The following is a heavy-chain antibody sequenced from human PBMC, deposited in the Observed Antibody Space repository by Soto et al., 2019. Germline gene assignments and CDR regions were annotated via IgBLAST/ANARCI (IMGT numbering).Heavy chain of an antibody. Sequence: SETLSLTCTVSGGSISSGDYYWSWIRQPPGKGLEWIGYIYYSGSTYYNPSLKSRVTISVDTSKNQFSLKLSSVTAADTAVYYCARGDNYYDSSGYYPDYWGQGTLVTVSS. CDR1: GGSISSGDYY. CDR3: ARGDNYYDSSGYYPDY. V-gene: IGHV4-30-4*01. CDR2: IYYSGST. J-gene: IGHJ4*02. D-gene: IGHD3-22*01.